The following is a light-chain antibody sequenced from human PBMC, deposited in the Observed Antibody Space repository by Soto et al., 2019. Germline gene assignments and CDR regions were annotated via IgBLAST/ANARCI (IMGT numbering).Light chain of an antibody. CDR2: DVT. CDR3: NSYTSSSTRV. V-gene: IGLV2-14*03. CDR1: SSDVGRYNY. J-gene: IGLJ1*01. Sequence: QSALTQPASVSGSPGQSITISCTGTSSDVGRYNYVSWYQQHPGKAPKLMIYDVTNRPSGVSNRFSGSKSGNTASLTISGRQAEDEADYYCNSYTSSSTRVFGTGTKLTVL.